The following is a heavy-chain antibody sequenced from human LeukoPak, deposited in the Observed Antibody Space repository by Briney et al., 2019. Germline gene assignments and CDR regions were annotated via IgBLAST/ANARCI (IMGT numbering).Heavy chain of an antibody. CDR1: GYTFTGYY. CDR2: INPNSGGT. V-gene: IGHV1-2*02. CDR3: ARDLAVRWGLAAAGSGKGYYYYYMDV. Sequence: ASVKVSCKASGYTFTGYYMHWVRQAPGQGLEWMGWINPNSGGTNYAKKFQGRVTMTRDTSISTAYMVLSRLRSDDTAVYYCARDLAVRWGLAAAGSGKGYYYYYMDVWGKGTTVTVSS. J-gene: IGHJ6*03. D-gene: IGHD6-13*01.